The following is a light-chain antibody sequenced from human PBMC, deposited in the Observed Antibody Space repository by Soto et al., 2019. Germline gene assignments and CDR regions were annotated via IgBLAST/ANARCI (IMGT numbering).Light chain of an antibody. CDR1: SHDIGGYKY. V-gene: IGLV2-14*01. CDR2: EVS. CDR3: SSYTTSSPYV. J-gene: IGLJ1*01. Sequence: QSALTQPASVSGSPGQSITISCTGTSHDIGGYKYVSWYQQHPGKAPKLMIYEVSNRPSGVSGRFSGSKSGNTASLTISGLQVDDEADYFCSSYTTSSPYVFGAGTKLTVL.